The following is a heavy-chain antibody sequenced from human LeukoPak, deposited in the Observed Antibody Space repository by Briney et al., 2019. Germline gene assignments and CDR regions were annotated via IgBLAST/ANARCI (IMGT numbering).Heavy chain of an antibody. CDR2: ISYGGSNK. D-gene: IGHD3-3*01. CDR3: ARDLNFGVVLDAFDI. CDR1: GFTFNNAW. J-gene: IGHJ3*02. V-gene: IGHV3-30*14. Sequence: GGSLRLSCAASGFTFNNAWMNWVRQAPGKGLEWVAVISYGGSNKNYADSVKGRFTISRDNSKNTLYLQMNSLRAEDTAVYYCARDLNFGVVLDAFDIWGQGTMVTVSS.